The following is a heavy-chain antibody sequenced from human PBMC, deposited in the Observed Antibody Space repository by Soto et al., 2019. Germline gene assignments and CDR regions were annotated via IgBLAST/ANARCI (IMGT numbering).Heavy chain of an antibody. J-gene: IGHJ4*02. D-gene: IGHD3-10*01. CDR1: GDCSNSYY. CDR2: IYHRAST. V-gene: IGHV4-59*01. CDR3: AGEFRSGRCRFDF. Sequence: SETPSLTCTVSGDCSNSYYRSWIRHPPTQGLEWIGYIYHRASTTYNPSLKSRVTISVDTSKYQFSMKLSCLTAADTAVYYCAGEFRSGRCRFDFWGQGSLLTVSS.